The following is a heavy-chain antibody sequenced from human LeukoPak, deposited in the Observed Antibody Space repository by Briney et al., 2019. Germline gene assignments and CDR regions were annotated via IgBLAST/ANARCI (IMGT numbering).Heavy chain of an antibody. V-gene: IGHV3-30*02. CDR3: EGYYYDSRGLGGYFDY. Sequence: GGSLRLSCAASGFTFSSYGMHWVRQAPGKGLEWVAFIRYDGSNKYYADSVKGRFTISRDNSKNTLYLQMSSLRAEDTAVYYCEGYYYDSRGLGGYFDYWGQGTLVTVSS. CDR2: IRYDGSNK. J-gene: IGHJ4*02. D-gene: IGHD3-22*01. CDR1: GFTFSSYG.